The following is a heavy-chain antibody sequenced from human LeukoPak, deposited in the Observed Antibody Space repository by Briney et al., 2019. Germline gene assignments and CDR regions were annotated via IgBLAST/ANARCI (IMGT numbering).Heavy chain of an antibody. CDR1: GFSLSSYW. CDR2: VNGDGSST. D-gene: IGHD6-13*01. J-gene: IGHJ3*02. Sequence: GGSLRLSWAASGFSLSSYWMHWVRQAPGKGLVWVSRVNGDGSSTNYADSVKGRFTISRDNAKNTLYLQMNSLRAEDTAVYYCAKAATGTRNAFDIWGQGTMVTVSS. V-gene: IGHV3-74*01. CDR3: AKAATGTRNAFDI.